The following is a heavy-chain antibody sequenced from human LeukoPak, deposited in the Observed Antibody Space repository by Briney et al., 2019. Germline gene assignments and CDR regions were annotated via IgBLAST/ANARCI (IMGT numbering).Heavy chain of an antibody. CDR2: IGYDGSNK. CDR3: VKAPSNSGYFSDY. J-gene: IGHJ4*02. V-gene: IGHV3-33*06. CDR1: GFTFSSYG. D-gene: IGHD5-12*01. Sequence: GGSLRLSCAASGFTFSSYGMHWVRQAPGKGLEWVAVIGYDGSNKYYADSVKVRFTIARDNSKTTLDLQMNSLRAEDTAVYYCVKAPSNSGYFSDYWGQGPLVTVSS.